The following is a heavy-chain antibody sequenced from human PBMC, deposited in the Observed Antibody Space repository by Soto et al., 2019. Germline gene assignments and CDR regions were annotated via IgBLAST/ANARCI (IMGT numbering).Heavy chain of an antibody. V-gene: IGHV1-8*01. CDR1: GYTFTSYD. J-gene: IGHJ3*02. Sequence: QVQLVQSGAEVKKPGASVKVSCKASGYTFTSYDINWVRQATGQGLGWMGWMNPNSGNTGYAQKFQGRVTMTRNTSISTAYMELSSLRSEDTAVYYCARLEYDYVWGSYRYTSHAFDIWGQGTMVTVSS. CDR2: MNPNSGNT. CDR3: ARLEYDYVWGSYRYTSHAFDI. D-gene: IGHD3-16*02.